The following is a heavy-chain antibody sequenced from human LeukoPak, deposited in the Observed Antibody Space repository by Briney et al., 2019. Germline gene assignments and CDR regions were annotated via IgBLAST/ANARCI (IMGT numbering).Heavy chain of an antibody. J-gene: IGHJ4*02. CDR2: IRYDGSNK. D-gene: IGHD3-10*01. CDR1: GFMFSSCG. Sequence: GGSLRLSCVASGFMFSSCGLHSVRQAPGKGMEWVSFIRYDGSNKYYPESLKGPINISRDKSKNTLYLQMNSLRAEDTAVYYCAKVLYGSGSYLPLDYWGQGTLVTVSS. CDR3: AKVLYGSGSYLPLDY. V-gene: IGHV3-30*02.